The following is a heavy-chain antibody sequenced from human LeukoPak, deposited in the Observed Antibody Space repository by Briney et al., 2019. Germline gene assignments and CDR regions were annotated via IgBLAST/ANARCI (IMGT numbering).Heavy chain of an antibody. CDR1: GGSISSYY. CDR2: IYYSGST. V-gene: IGHV4-59*01. J-gene: IGHJ4*02. CDR3: ARSPYCGSTSCYQPSLFFDY. Sequence: KPSETLSLTCTVSGGSISSYYWSWIRQPPGKGLEWIGYIYYSGSTNYNPSLKSRVTISVDTSKNQFSLKLSSVTAADTAVYYCARSPYCGSTSCYQPSLFFDYWGQGTLVTVSS. D-gene: IGHD2-2*01.